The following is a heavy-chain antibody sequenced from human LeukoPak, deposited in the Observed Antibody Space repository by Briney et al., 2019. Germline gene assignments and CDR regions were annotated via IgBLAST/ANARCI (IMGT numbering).Heavy chain of an antibody. D-gene: IGHD3-3*01. CDR1: GFTFNRFG. Sequence: GGSLRLSCATSGFTFNRFGMHRVRQAPGKGLEWVAVIWYDGSNKDYADSVKGRFTISRDNSKNTLYLQMSGLRAEDTAVYYCARTPLEWSTRGINWFDPWGQGTLVSVSS. CDR3: ARTPLEWSTRGINWFDP. CDR2: IWYDGSNK. J-gene: IGHJ5*02. V-gene: IGHV3-33*01.